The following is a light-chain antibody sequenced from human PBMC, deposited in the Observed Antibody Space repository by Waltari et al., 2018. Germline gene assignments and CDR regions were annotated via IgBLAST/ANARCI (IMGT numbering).Light chain of an antibody. J-gene: IGKJ4*01. Sequence: EIVLTQSPGTLSLSPGERATPSCRASQSVRSNLLAWYQQQPGQAPTLLIYGASSTATGIPDRFGGSGSGTDFTLTISRLEPEDYAVYYCQQYGSSPLTFGGGTKVEIK. CDR1: QSVRSNL. V-gene: IGKV3-20*01. CDR3: QQYGSSPLT. CDR2: GAS.